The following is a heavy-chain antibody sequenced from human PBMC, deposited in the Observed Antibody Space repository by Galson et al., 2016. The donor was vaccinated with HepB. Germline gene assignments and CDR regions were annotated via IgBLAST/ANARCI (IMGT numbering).Heavy chain of an antibody. CDR2: IKQDGSEK. D-gene: IGHD2-21*01. J-gene: IGHJ5*02. CDR3: ARGCGGGFPWGIRFDP. V-gene: IGHV3-7*01. Sequence: SLRLSCAASGFTFSDYWMNWVRQAPGKGLEWVANIKQDGSEKYYVDSVKGRFTISRDNAKNSLYLQMNSLRAEDTAVYYCARGCGGGFPWGIRFDPWGQGTLVTVSS. CDR1: GFTFSDYW.